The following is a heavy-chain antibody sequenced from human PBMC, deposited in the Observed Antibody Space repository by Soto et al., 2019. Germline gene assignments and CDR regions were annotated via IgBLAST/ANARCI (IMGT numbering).Heavy chain of an antibody. CDR2: ISYDGSNK. CDR3: AGTNTYYDFWSGYPTRYYYYYGMDV. V-gene: IGHV3-30-3*01. J-gene: IGHJ6*02. D-gene: IGHD3-3*01. CDR1: GFTFSSYA. Sequence: GGSLRLSCAASGFTFSSYAMHWVRQAPGKGLEWVAVISYDGSNKYYADSVKGRFTISRDNSKNTLYLQMNSLRAEDTAVYYCAGTNTYYDFWSGYPTRYYYYYGMDVWGQGTKVTVSS.